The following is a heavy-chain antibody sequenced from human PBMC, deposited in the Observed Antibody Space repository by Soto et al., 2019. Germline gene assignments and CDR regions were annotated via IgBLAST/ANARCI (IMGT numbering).Heavy chain of an antibody. Sequence: GASVKVSCKASGGTFSSYAISWVRQNPGQGLEWMGGIIPIFGTANYAQKFQGRVTITADESTSTAYMELSSLRSEDTAVYYCAREGYYYDSSGYFRFDYWGQGTLVTVSS. CDR1: GGTFSSYA. CDR3: AREGYYYDSSGYFRFDY. J-gene: IGHJ4*02. D-gene: IGHD3-22*01. CDR2: IIPIFGTA. V-gene: IGHV1-69*13.